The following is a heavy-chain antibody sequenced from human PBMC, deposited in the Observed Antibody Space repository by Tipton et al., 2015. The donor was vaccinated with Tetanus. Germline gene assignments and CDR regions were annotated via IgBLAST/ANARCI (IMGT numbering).Heavy chain of an antibody. D-gene: IGHD6-13*01. CDR1: GGSITSGAYL. V-gene: IGHV4-30-2*02. Sequence: LRLSCAVSGGSITSGAYLWGWIRQPPGKGLEWIGYIYHSGSPYYNPSLKSRVTISMDRSKNQISLQLTSVTAADTAVYFCAGVTAQRTELYFDHWGQGTLVTVSS. CDR2: IYHSGSP. J-gene: IGHJ4*02. CDR3: AGVTAQRTELYFDH.